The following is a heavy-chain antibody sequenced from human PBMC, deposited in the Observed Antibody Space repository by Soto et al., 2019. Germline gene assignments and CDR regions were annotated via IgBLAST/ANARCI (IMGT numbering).Heavy chain of an antibody. Sequence: SVTLSLPCAVAAYSRATHNSRAWIRKPPGQGLEWFGYIYYTGTTYYNLPLKSRATMSVDTSKDQCSLNLASVTAADTAVYYGARTSRLKTGPLDYWGPGILGAVSS. CDR3: ARTSRLKTGPLDY. D-gene: IGHD3-9*01. CDR2: IYYTGTT. J-gene: IGHJ4*02. V-gene: IGHV4-28*01. CDR1: AYSRATHNS.